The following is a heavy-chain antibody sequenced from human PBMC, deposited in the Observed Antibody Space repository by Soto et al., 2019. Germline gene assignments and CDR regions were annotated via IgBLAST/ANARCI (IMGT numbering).Heavy chain of an antibody. D-gene: IGHD3-3*01. V-gene: IGHV3-30-3*01. CDR1: GFTFSSYA. J-gene: IGHJ6*02. CDR3: ARAGLQGLRFLEWLSFRYGMDV. CDR2: ISYDGSNK. Sequence: PGGSLRLSCAASGFTFSSYAMHWVRQAPGKGLEWVAVISYDGSNKYYADSVKGRFTISRDNSKNTLYLQMNSLRAEDTAVYYCARAGLQGLRFLEWLSFRYGMDVWGQGTTVTVSS.